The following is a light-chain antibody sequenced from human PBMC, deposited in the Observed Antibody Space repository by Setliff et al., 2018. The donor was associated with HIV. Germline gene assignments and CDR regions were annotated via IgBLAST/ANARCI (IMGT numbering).Light chain of an antibody. Sequence: QSALTQPPSASGTPGQRVTISCSGNRSNIGNNFVYWYQQLPGATPKLLISKNHQRPSGVPDRFSGSKSGTSASLAISGLRSEDEADYYCAVWDDSVRGVFGGGTQLTVL. CDR2: KNH. J-gene: IGLJ3*02. V-gene: IGLV1-47*01. CDR1: RSNIGNNF. CDR3: AVWDDSVRGV.